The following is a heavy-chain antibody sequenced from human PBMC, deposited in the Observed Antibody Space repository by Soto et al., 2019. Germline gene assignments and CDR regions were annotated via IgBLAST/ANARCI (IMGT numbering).Heavy chain of an antibody. CDR1: GFTFSTYS. J-gene: IGHJ6*02. CDR2: ISSRSDI. Sequence: GGSLRLSCVGSGFTFSTYSINWVRQAPGKGLEWVSSISSRSDIYYADSVKGRFTISRDNAKNSVSQQMNSLRAEDTAVYYCAREYTAWPLAYGLDVWGQGTTVTVSS. V-gene: IGHV3-21*01. D-gene: IGHD2-2*02. CDR3: AREYTAWPLAYGLDV.